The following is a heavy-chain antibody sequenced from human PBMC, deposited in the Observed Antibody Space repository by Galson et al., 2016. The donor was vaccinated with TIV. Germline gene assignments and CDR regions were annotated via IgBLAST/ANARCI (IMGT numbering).Heavy chain of an antibody. CDR2: TYYRSTWYN. CDR1: GDSVSSTSAA. J-gene: IGHJ4*02. CDR3: ARGEPSVFGVIMTLDY. D-gene: IGHD3-3*01. V-gene: IGHV6-1*01. Sequence: CAISGDSVSSTSAAWNWIRQSPSRGLEWLGRTYYRSTWYNDYAASLKRRITINPDTSKNQFSLQLTSVTPEDAAVYYCARGEPSVFGVIMTLDYWGQGTLVTVSS.